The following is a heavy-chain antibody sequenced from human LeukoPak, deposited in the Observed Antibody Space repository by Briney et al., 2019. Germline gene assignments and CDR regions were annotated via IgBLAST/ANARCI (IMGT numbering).Heavy chain of an antibody. Sequence: GGSLRLSCAASGFSLIEYAMSWFRQSPGKGLEWISSITGTSRNSYYADSVKGRFTVSRDNSKNTLYLEVGSLTAEDTAIYYCARGELRPNYWFDPWGQGTLVTVST. CDR2: ITGTSRNS. CDR1: GFSLIEYA. CDR3: ARGELRPNYWFDP. V-gene: IGHV3-23*01. J-gene: IGHJ5*02. D-gene: IGHD1-1*01.